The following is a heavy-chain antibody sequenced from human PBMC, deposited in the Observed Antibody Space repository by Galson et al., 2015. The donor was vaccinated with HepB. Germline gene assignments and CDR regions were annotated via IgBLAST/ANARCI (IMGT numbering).Heavy chain of an antibody. CDR3: ARDGPHSSSWYRYYYYGMDV. CDR1: GFTFSSYA. CDR2: ISYDGSNK. V-gene: IGHV3-30-3*01. D-gene: IGHD6-13*01. J-gene: IGHJ6*02. Sequence: SLRLSCAASGFTFSSYAMHWVRQAPGKGLEWVAVISYDGSNKYYADSVKGRFTVSRDKSKNTLYLQMNSLRAEDTAVYYCARDGPHSSSWYRYYYYGMDVWGQGTTVTVSS.